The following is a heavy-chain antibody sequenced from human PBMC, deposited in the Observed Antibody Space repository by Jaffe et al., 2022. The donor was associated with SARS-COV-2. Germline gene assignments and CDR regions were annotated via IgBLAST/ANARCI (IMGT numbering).Heavy chain of an antibody. CDR3: ARVDYGDYTRSDGMDV. V-gene: IGHV3-30-3*01. J-gene: IGHJ6*02. Sequence: QVQLVESGGGVVQPGRSLRLSCAASGFTFSSYAMHWVRQAPGKGLEWVAVISYDGSNKYYADSVKGRFTISRDNSKNTLYLQMNSLRAEDTAVYYCARVDYGDYTRSDGMDVWGQGTTVTVSS. D-gene: IGHD4-17*01. CDR2: ISYDGSNK. CDR1: GFTFSSYA.